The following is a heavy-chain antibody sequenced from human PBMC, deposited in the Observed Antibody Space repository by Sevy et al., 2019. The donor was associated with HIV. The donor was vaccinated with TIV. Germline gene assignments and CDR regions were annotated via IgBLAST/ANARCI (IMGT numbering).Heavy chain of an antibody. CDR3: ARALREQQLVPVYYYYYYGMDV. CDR2: MNPNSGNT. J-gene: IGHJ6*02. D-gene: IGHD6-13*01. V-gene: IGHV1-8*01. Sequence: ASVKVSCKASGYTFTSYDINWVRQATGQGLEWMGWMNPNSGNTGYAQKFQGRVTMTRNTSISTAYMELSSLRSEDTAVYYCARALREQQLVPVYYYYYYGMDVWGQGTTVTVSS. CDR1: GYTFTSYD.